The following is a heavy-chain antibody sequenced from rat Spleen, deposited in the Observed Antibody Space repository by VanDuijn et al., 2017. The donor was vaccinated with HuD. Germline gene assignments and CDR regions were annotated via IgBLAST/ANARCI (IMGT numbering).Heavy chain of an antibody. CDR1: GFSLTSYH. J-gene: IGHJ3*01. Sequence: QVQLKESGPGLVQPSQTLSLTCTVSGFSLTSYHVHWVRQPPGKGLEWMGVMWSDGDTSYNSALKSRLSISRDTSKSQVLLKMNSRQTEDTAIYFCIRESLPWYNSHWFVYWGQGTLVTVSS. CDR2: MWSDGDT. CDR3: IRESLPWYNSHWFVY. D-gene: IGHD1-4*01. V-gene: IGHV2-32*01.